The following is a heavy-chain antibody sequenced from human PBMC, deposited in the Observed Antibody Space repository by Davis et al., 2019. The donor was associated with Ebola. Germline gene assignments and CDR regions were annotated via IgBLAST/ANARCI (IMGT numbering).Heavy chain of an antibody. Sequence: ASVHVSRKASRYTLTRYDIHWVRQATGQGLEWMGWMNPNSGNTGYAQKFQGRVTMTRNTSISTAYMELSSLRSEDTAVYYCARSSSIAALGMDVWGQGTTVTVSS. J-gene: IGHJ6*02. CDR2: MNPNSGNT. V-gene: IGHV1-8*01. D-gene: IGHD6-13*01. CDR3: ARSSSIAALGMDV. CDR1: RYTLTRYD.